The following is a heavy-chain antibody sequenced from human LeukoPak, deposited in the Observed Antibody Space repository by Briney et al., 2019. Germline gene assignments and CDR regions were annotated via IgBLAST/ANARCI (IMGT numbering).Heavy chain of an antibody. D-gene: IGHD4-23*01. V-gene: IGHV3-23*01. CDR1: GFTFSSYG. Sequence: GGSLRLSCAASGFTFSSYGMSWVRQAPGKGLEWVSAISGSGGSTYYADSVKGRFTISRDNSKNTLYLQMNSLRAEDTAVYYCARRAGGYSHPNDYWGQGTLVTVSS. CDR2: ISGSGGST. CDR3: ARRAGGYSHPNDY. J-gene: IGHJ4*02.